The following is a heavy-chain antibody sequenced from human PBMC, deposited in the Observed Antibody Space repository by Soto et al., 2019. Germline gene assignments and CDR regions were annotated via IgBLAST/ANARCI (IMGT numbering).Heavy chain of an antibody. D-gene: IGHD4-17*01. J-gene: IGHJ4*02. CDR3: ATHTVTGKRIFDY. Sequence: QVQLVQSGAEVKKPGASVKVSCKASGYTFTSYYMHWVRQAPGQGLEWMGIINPSGGSTSYAQKFQGRVTMTRDTSTSTVYMELSSLRSEDAAVYYCATHTVTGKRIFDYWGQGTLVTVSS. CDR2: INPSGGST. CDR1: GYTFTSYY. V-gene: IGHV1-46*03.